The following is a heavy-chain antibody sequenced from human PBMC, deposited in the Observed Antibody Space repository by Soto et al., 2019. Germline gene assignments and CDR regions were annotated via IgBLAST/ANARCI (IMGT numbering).Heavy chain of an antibody. V-gene: IGHV3-11*06. CDR2: ISPGRRYP. J-gene: IGHJ5*02. CDR1: GFTFGDSY. CDR3: VRGGGGGLFDP. Sequence: GGSLRLSCAGSGFTFGDSYMSWIRQAPGKGLEWLSYISPGRRYPAYADSAKGRFTISRDNAKRSLYLQMMSLTAEDTAIYYCVRGGGGGLFDPWGQGTMVTVSS. D-gene: IGHD2-15*01.